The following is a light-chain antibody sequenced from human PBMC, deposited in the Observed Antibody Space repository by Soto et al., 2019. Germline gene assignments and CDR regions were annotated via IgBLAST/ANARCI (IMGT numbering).Light chain of an antibody. CDR2: GAS. V-gene: IGKV3-20*01. CDR3: HQYGSSPRT. Sequence: EIVMTQSPATLSVSPGERATLSCRASQSISSNLAWYQQKPGQAPRLLIYGASNRATGIPDRFSGSGSGTDFTLTISRLEPEDFAVYYCHQYGSSPRTFGQGTRLEIK. J-gene: IGKJ5*01. CDR1: QSISSN.